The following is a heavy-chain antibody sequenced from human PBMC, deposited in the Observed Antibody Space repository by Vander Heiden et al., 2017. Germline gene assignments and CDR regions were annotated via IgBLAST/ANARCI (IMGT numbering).Heavy chain of an antibody. CDR3: AREDSSGYYSYNWFDP. Sequence: EVQLVESGGGLVKPGGSLRPSCAAPGFTFSSYSMNWVRQAPGKGLEWVSSISSSSSYIYYADSVKGRFTISRDNAKNSLYLQMNSPRAEDTAVYYCAREDSSGYYSYNWFDPWGQGTLVTVSS. D-gene: IGHD3-22*01. J-gene: IGHJ5*02. CDR1: GFTFSSYS. CDR2: ISSSSSYI. V-gene: IGHV3-21*01.